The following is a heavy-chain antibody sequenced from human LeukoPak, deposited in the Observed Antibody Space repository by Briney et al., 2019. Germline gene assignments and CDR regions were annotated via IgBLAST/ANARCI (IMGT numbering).Heavy chain of an antibody. V-gene: IGHV4-61*02. CDR1: GGSISSGSYY. Sequence: SETLSLTCTVSGGSISSGSYYWSWIRQPAGKGLEWIGRIYTSGSTNYNPSLKSRFTISVDTSKNQFSLKLSSVTAADTAVYYCARRSVGAISNDAFDIWGQGTMVTVSS. J-gene: IGHJ3*02. D-gene: IGHD1-26*01. CDR2: IYTSGST. CDR3: ARRSVGAISNDAFDI.